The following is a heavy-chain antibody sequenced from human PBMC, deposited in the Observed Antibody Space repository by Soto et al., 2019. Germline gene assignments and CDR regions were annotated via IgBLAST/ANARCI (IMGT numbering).Heavy chain of an antibody. Sequence: GGSLRLSCAASGFTFSSYGMHWVRQAPGKGLEWVAVISYDGSNKYYADSVKGRFTISRDNAKNTLYLQMNSLRAEDTAVYYCAKDSSLNPGTYYYDSSGSPDYWGQGTLVTVSS. V-gene: IGHV3-30*18. J-gene: IGHJ4*02. CDR2: ISYDGSNK. CDR3: AKDSSLNPGTYYYDSSGSPDY. D-gene: IGHD3-22*01. CDR1: GFTFSSYG.